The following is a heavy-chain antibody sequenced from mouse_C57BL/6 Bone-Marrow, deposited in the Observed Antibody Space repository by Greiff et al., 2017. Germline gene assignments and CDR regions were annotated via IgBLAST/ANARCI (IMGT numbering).Heavy chain of an antibody. CDR1: GYTFTSYW. D-gene: IGHD1-1*01. V-gene: IGHV1-55*01. CDR3: ATEGTTVVGDYYAMDY. J-gene: IGHJ4*01. Sequence: QVQLQQPGAELVKPGASVKMSCKASGYTFTSYWITWVKQRPGQGLEWIGDIYPGSGSTNYNEKFKSKATLTVDTSSSTAYMQLSSLTSEDSAVYYCATEGTTVVGDYYAMDYWGQGTSVTVSA. CDR2: IYPGSGST.